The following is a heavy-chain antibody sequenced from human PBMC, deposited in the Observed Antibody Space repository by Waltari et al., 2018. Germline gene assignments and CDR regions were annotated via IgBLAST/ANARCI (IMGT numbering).Heavy chain of an antibody. J-gene: IGHJ4*02. CDR2: LKPNSSNT. CDR1: QYNLTRYD. Sequence: QVQLVPSGADVKTLGPLHRVSCKASQYNLTRYDVQWVRKATGQGLEWMGWLKPNSSNTGHSQKFQGRVTMTRYTSISTAYMELSSLTSEDTALYYCVRVRYIASYYPVHYWGQGTLVTVSS. V-gene: IGHV1-8*01. CDR3: VRVRYIASYYPVHY. D-gene: IGHD1-26*01.